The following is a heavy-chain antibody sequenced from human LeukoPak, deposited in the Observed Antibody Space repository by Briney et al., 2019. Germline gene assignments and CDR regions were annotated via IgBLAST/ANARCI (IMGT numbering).Heavy chain of an antibody. CDR3: AIMHGYYDGSGYWVQ. CDR1: GFAFRNYA. CDR2: ITPNTDRT. V-gene: IGHV3-23*01. D-gene: IGHD3-22*01. J-gene: IGHJ1*01. Sequence: PGGSLRLSCAASGFAFRNYAMSWVRQAPGKGLEWVSFITPNTDRTSYADSVEGRFTISRDNPRNTLYMQMNSLRDEDTALYYCAIMHGYYDGSGYWVQWGQGTLVTVSS.